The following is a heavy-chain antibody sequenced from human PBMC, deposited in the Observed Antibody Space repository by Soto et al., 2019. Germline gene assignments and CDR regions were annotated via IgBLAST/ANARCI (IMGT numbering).Heavy chain of an antibody. CDR3: ARGLAQPPVGLYLDS. D-gene: IGHD2-15*01. CDR1: GGTFNSYL. V-gene: IGHV1-69*06. J-gene: IGHJ4*02. Sequence: QVQLVQSGAEVKNPGSSVKVSCKTSGGTFNSYLIDWVRQAPGQGLEWLGGIIPAFGTAKYAQKFQGRVTITADKSTPTAYMGLRTLTSEDTAVYYCARGLAQPPVGLYLDSWGQGTLVTVSS. CDR2: IIPAFGTA.